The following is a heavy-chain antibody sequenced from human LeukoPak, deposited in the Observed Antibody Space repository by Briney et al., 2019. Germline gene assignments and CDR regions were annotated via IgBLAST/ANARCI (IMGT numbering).Heavy chain of an antibody. D-gene: IGHD2-2*01. CDR2: IYSGGST. CDR3: ARDRAYCSSTSCYWYFDY. CDR1: GFTVSSNY. J-gene: IGHJ4*02. V-gene: IGHV3-53*01. Sequence: PGGSLRLSCAASGFTVSSNYMSWVRQAPGKGLEWVSVIYSGGSTYYADSVKGRFTISRNNSKNTLYLQMNSLGAEDTAVYYCARDRAYCSSTSCYWYFDYWGQGTLVTVSS.